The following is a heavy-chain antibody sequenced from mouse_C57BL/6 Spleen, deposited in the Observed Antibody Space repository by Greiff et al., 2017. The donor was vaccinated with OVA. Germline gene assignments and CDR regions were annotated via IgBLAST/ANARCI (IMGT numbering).Heavy chain of an antibody. J-gene: IGHJ2*01. D-gene: IGHD4-1*02. V-gene: IGHV1-82*01. CDR2: IYPGDGDT. CDR3: ATTEDDY. CDR1: GYAFSSSW. Sequence: VQLQQSGPELVKPGASVKISCKASGYAFSSSWMNWVKQRPGKGLEWIGRIYPGDGDTNYKGKFKGKATLTADKSSSTAYMQLSSLTSEDSAVYFCATTEDDYWGQGTTLTVSS.